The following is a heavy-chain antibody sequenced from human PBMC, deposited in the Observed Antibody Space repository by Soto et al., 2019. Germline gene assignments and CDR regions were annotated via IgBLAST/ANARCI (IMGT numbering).Heavy chain of an antibody. V-gene: IGHV4-4*02. D-gene: IGHD5-18*01. CDR3: ARDLRDTAMDYYFDY. J-gene: IGHJ4*02. Sequence: SETLSLTCAVSGGSISSSNWWSWVRQPPGKGLEWIGEIYHSGSTNYNPYLKSRVTISVDKSKNQFSLKLSSVTAADTAVYFCARDLRDTAMDYYFDYWGQGTLVTVSS. CDR2: IYHSGST. CDR1: GGSISSSNW.